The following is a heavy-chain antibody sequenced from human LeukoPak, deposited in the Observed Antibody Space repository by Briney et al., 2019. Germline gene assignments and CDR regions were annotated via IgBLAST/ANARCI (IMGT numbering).Heavy chain of an antibody. J-gene: IGHJ4*02. Sequence: ASVKVSCKASGYTFTGYYMHWVRQAPGHGLEWMGRINPNSGGTNYAQKFQGRVTMTRDTSISTAYMELSRLRSDDTAVYYCARDSLEWLSFDYWGQGTLVTVSS. D-gene: IGHD3-3*01. CDR1: GYTFTGYY. V-gene: IGHV1-2*06. CDR3: ARDSLEWLSFDY. CDR2: INPNSGGT.